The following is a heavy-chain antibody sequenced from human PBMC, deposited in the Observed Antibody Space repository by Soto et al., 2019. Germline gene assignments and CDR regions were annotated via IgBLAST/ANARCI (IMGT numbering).Heavy chain of an antibody. CDR1: GFTFTSYA. Sequence: GGSLRLSCAASGFTFTSYAMHWVRQAPGKGLEWVAVISHDGSSKDYADSVKGRFTMSRDNSKNTVYLQMNSLRPEDTAVYYCVKPSRMMYTSAWFLGYWGQGSLVTVSS. CDR2: ISHDGSSK. V-gene: IGHV3-30*18. J-gene: IGHJ4*02. D-gene: IGHD6-19*01. CDR3: VKPSRMMYTSAWFLGY.